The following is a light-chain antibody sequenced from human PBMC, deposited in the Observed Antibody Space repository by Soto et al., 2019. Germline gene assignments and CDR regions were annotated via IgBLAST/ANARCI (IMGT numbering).Light chain of an antibody. J-gene: IGKJ5*01. CDR1: QSVGSY. CDR3: QQRSNWPIT. CDR2: DAS. V-gene: IGKV3-11*01. Sequence: EIVLTQSPATLSLSPGERATLSCRASQSVGSYLAWYQQKPGQAPRLLIYDASNRVPGIPARFSGSGSGTDFTLTISSLEPEDFAVYYCQQRSNWPITFGQGTRLEIK.